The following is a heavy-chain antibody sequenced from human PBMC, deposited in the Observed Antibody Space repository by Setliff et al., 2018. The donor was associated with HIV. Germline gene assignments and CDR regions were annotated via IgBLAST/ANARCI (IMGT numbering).Heavy chain of an antibody. CDR2: IYYSGST. D-gene: IGHD1-20*01. J-gene: IGHJ3*02. CDR3: ASLYNRKPRGGVGGAFDI. CDR1: GGSISSSSYY. Sequence: SETLSLTCTVSGGSISSSSYYWGWIRQPPGKGLEWIGSIYYSGSTYYNPSLKSRVTILVDTSKKQLSLKMSSVTAADTAVYYCASLYNRKPRGGVGGAFDIWGQGTMVTVSS. V-gene: IGHV4-39*07.